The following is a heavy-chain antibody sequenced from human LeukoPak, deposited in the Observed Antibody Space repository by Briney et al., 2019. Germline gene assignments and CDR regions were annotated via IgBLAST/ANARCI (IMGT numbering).Heavy chain of an antibody. Sequence: PSETLSLTCAVYGGSFSGYYWSWIRQPPGKGLEWIGEINHSGSTNYNPSLKSRVTISVDTSKNQFSLKLSSVTAADTAVYYCARGPGYSGYEGVDYWGQGTLVTVSS. D-gene: IGHD5-12*01. CDR1: GGSFSGYY. V-gene: IGHV4-34*01. J-gene: IGHJ4*02. CDR3: ARGPGYSGYEGVDY. CDR2: INHSGST.